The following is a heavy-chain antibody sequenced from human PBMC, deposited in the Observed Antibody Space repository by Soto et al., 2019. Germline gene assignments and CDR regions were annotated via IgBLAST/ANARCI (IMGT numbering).Heavy chain of an antibody. Sequence: QVQLVQSGAEVKKPGSSVKVSCKASGGTFSNYAISWVRQAPGQGLEWVGGIISIFGTTNYAQNFQGRVTITADESTSTAYMGLSGLRSEDTAVYYCARGVRTGFYGMDVWGQGTTVTVSS. CDR1: GGTFSNYA. CDR3: ARGVRTGFYGMDV. CDR2: IISIFGTT. D-gene: IGHD3-10*01. V-gene: IGHV1-69*01. J-gene: IGHJ6*02.